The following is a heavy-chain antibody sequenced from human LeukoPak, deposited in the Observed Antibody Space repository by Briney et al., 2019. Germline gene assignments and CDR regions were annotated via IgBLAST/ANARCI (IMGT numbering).Heavy chain of an antibody. V-gene: IGHV1-69*05. CDR2: TFPIFGPA. D-gene: IGHD6-6*01. CDR1: GGTFSSYA. J-gene: IGHJ6*03. Sequence: SVKVSCKASGGTFSSYAISWVRQAPEQGLEWWGGTFPIFGPANYAQKFQGRVTITTDESTSTAYMELSSLRSEDTAVYYCARDLGEEYSSSSKMPYYYYYYMDVWGKGTTVTVSS. CDR3: ARDLGEEYSSSSKMPYYYYYYMDV.